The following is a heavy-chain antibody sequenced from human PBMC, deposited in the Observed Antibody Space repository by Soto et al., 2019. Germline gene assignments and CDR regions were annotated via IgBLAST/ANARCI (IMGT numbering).Heavy chain of an antibody. D-gene: IGHD6-6*01. CDR2: ISAYNGNT. CDR3: ARGKPLEYSSSVVPY. J-gene: IGHJ4*02. Sequence: GASVKVSCKASGYTFTSYGISWVRQAPGQGLEWMGWISAYNGNTNYAQKLQGRVTMTTDTSTSTAYMELRSLRSDDTAVYYCARGKPLEYSSSVVPYWGQGTLVTVSS. V-gene: IGHV1-18*01. CDR1: GYTFTSYG.